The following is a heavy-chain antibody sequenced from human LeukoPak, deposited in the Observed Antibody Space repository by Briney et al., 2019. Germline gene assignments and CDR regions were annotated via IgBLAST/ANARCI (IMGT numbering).Heavy chain of an antibody. V-gene: IGHV4-61*02. Sequence: KPSQTLPLTCTVSGGSISSGSYYWSWIRQPAGKGLEWIGRIYTSGSTTYNPSLKSRVTISVDTSKNQFSLRLSSVTAADTAVYYCARGSQYSSSFMIDPWGQGTLVTVSS. CDR1: GGSISSGSYY. D-gene: IGHD6-13*01. CDR2: IYTSGST. CDR3: ARGSQYSSSFMIDP. J-gene: IGHJ5*02.